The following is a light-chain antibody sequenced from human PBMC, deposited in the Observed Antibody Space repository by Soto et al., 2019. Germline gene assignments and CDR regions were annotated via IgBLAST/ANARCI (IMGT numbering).Light chain of an antibody. V-gene: IGKV3-20*01. CDR2: GAS. Sequence: EIVLTQSPDTLSLSPGERATLSCRASQSVSSYLAWYQQKPGQAPRLLIYGASSRATGIPDRFSGSGSGTDFTLTISRLEPEDFAVYYCQQYGSLWTFGQGTKVDIK. J-gene: IGKJ1*01. CDR3: QQYGSLWT. CDR1: QSVSSY.